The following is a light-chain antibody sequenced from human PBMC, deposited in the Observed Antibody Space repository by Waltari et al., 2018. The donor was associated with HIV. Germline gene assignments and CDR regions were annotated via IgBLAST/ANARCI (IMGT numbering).Light chain of an antibody. CDR3: QTWYSSTVF. V-gene: IGLV3-1*01. Sequence: LTQPSSVSVFPGQTATLTCSGYSLGNHYISWYQKKPGQAPLHVIYQDMKRPSGIPERFSGFNSGNTATLTIAGAQTLDEADYYCQTWYSSTVFFGGGTRLTVL. CDR1: SLGNHY. J-gene: IGLJ2*01. CDR2: QDM.